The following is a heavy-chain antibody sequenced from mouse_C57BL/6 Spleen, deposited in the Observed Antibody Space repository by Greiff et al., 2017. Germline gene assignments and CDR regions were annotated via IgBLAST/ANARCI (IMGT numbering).Heavy chain of an antibody. CDR2: IDPSDSET. CDR1: GYTFTSYW. D-gene: IGHD1-1*01. J-gene: IGHJ4*01. CDR3: ARWYYGSSYAMDY. Sequence: QVQLQQPGAELVRPGSSVKLSCKASGYTFTSYWMHWVKQRPIQGLEWIGNIDPSDSETNYNQKFKDKATLTVDKSSSTAYMQLSSLTSEDSAVYYCARWYYGSSYAMDYWGQGTSVTVSS. V-gene: IGHV1-52*01.